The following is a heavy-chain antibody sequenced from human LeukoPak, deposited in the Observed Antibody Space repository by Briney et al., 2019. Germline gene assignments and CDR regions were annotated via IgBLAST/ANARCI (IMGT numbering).Heavy chain of an antibody. CDR3: ARNNLPLQSLFDLDYFDY. V-gene: IGHV1-18*01. D-gene: IGHD5-24*01. Sequence: GASVKVSCKASGYTFTSYGISWVRQAPGQGLEWMGWISAYNGNTNYAQKLQGRVTMTTDTSTSTAYMELRSLRSDDTAVYYCARNNLPLQSLFDLDYFDYWGQGTLVTVSS. J-gene: IGHJ4*02. CDR2: ISAYNGNT. CDR1: GYTFTSYG.